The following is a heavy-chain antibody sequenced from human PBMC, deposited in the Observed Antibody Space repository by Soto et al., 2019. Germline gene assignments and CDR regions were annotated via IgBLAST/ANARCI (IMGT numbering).Heavy chain of an antibody. Sequence: ASVKVSCKASGYTFTTYYMHWVRQAPGQGLEWLGLINPSGAGTNYAQKFQDRLAMTTDTSTSTAYMELSSLRSEDTAMYYCTTQRYYYDSSGYHFDVWGQGTLVTVS. D-gene: IGHD3-22*01. J-gene: IGHJ3*01. CDR2: INPSGAGT. CDR1: GYTFTTYY. CDR3: TTQRYYYDSSGYHFDV. V-gene: IGHV1-46*03.